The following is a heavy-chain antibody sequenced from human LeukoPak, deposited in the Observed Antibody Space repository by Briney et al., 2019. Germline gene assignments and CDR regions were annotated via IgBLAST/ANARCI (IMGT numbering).Heavy chain of an antibody. CDR3: ARDRSRVRGVIAY. V-gene: IGHV1-69*04. D-gene: IGHD3-10*01. CDR2: IIPILGIA. J-gene: IGHJ4*02. CDR1: GGTFSSYA. Sequence: SVKVSCKASGGTFSSYAMNWVRQAPGQGLEWVGRIIPILGIANYAQKFQGRVTINADKSTSTAYMELNSLTSEDTAVYYCARDRSRVRGVIAYWGQGTLVTVSS.